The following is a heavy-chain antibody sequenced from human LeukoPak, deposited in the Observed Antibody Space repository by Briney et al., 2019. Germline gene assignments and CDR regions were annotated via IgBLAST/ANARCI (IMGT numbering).Heavy chain of an antibody. CDR1: GFTFSSYA. V-gene: IGHV3-23*01. CDR2: ISGSGGST. CDR3: AKDTERFIAVAGTGFGGFDY. Sequence: GGSLRLSCAASGFTFSSYAMSWVRQAPGKGLELVSAISGSGGSTYYADSVKGRFTISRDNSKNTLYLQMNSLGAEDTAVYYCAKDTERFIAVAGTGFGGFDYWGQGTLVTVSS. D-gene: IGHD6-19*01. J-gene: IGHJ4*02.